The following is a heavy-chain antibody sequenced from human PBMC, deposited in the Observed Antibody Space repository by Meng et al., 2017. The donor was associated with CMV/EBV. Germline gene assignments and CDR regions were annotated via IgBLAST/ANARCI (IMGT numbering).Heavy chain of an antibody. D-gene: IGHD3-22*01. CDR1: GFTFSNAW. CDR2: IKSKTDGGTT. V-gene: IGHV3-15*01. Sequence: GESLKISCAASGFTFSNAWMSWVRQAPGKGLEWVGRIKSKTDGGTTDYAAPVKGRFTISRDDSKNTLYLQMNSLKTEDTAVYYCARAPLRNYYDSSAPIDYWGQGTLVTVSS. J-gene: IGHJ4*02. CDR3: ARAPLRNYYDSSAPIDY.